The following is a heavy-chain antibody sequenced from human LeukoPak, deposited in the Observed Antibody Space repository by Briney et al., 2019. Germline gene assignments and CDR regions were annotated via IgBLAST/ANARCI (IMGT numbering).Heavy chain of an antibody. Sequence: ASVKVSCKASGYTFTSYYMHWVRQAPGQGLEWMGIINPSGGSTSYAQKFQGRVTMTRDTSTGTVYMELSSLRSEDTAVYYCARSHVPEAFDIWGQGTMVTVSS. CDR3: ARSHVPEAFDI. J-gene: IGHJ3*02. CDR2: INPSGGST. CDR1: GYTFTSYY. D-gene: IGHD1-14*01. V-gene: IGHV1-46*01.